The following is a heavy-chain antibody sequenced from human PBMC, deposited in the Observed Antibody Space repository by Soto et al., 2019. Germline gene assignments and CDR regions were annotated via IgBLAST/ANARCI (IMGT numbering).Heavy chain of an antibody. J-gene: IGHJ5*02. CDR2: IYYSGST. D-gene: IGHD3-3*01. V-gene: IGHV4-30-4*01. CDR3: ARGAGCLGFWGGYYCHNWFDP. CDR1: GGSISSGDYY. Sequence: SETLSLTCTVSGGSISSGDYYWSWIRQPPGKGLEWIGYIYYSGSTYYNPSLKSRVTISVDTSKNQFSLKLSSVTAADTAAYCCARGAGCLGFWGGYYCHNWFDPWGQGTLVTVSS.